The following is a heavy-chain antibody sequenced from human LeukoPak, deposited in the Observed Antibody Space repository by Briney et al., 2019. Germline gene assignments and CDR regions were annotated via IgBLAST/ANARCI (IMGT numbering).Heavy chain of an antibody. CDR3: ARGSQWLVDPAYYFDY. D-gene: IGHD6-19*01. J-gene: IGHJ4*02. Sequence: GGSLRLSCAASGFTFSSYTMSWVRQAPGKGLEWVSPITTSDGNTYYADSVKGRFTVSRDNSKNTLFLQMNSLRPEDTAVYYCARGSQWLVDPAYYFDYWGQGALVTVSS. V-gene: IGHV3-23*01. CDR2: ITTSDGNT. CDR1: GFTFSSYT.